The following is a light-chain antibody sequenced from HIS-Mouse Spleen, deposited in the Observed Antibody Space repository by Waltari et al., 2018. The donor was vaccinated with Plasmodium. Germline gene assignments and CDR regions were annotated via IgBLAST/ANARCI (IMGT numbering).Light chain of an antibody. CDR1: SSDVGGYNY. J-gene: IGLJ2*01. CDR2: EVS. V-gene: IGLV2-14*01. Sequence: QSALTQPASVSGSPGQSITISCTGTSSDVGGYNYVSWYQQHPGKAPKLMIYEVSKRPSGVSNRFSVSKSGNTASLTISGLQAEDEADYYCSSYTSSSTRVFGGGTKLTVL. CDR3: SSYTSSSTRV.